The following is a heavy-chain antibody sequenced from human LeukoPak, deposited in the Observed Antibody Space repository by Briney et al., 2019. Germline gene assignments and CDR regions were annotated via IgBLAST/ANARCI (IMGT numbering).Heavy chain of an antibody. J-gene: IGHJ6*02. CDR1: GFTFNTYA. Sequence: PGGSLRLSCAVSGFTFNTYAIHWVRQAPGKGLEWVAVISYDGITKYYADSVKGRFTISRDNSKNTLFLQMNSLRAEDTAVYYCARDRSWLLLYYYYGMDVWGQGTTVTVSS. D-gene: IGHD2-21*01. CDR3: ARDRSWLLLYYYYGMDV. V-gene: IGHV3-30-3*01. CDR2: ISYDGITK.